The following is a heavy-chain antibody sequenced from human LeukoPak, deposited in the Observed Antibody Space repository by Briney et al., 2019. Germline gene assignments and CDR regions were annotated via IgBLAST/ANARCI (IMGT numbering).Heavy chain of an antibody. CDR1: GYTLTESS. CDR2: FDPEDGET. Sequence: ASVKVSCKVSGYTLTESSMHWVRQAPGKGLEWMGGFDPEDGETIYAQKFQGRVTMTEDTSTDTAYMELSSLRSEDTAVYYCATDLGYDSSGYYYSGVYWGQGTLVTVSS. J-gene: IGHJ4*02. V-gene: IGHV1-24*01. CDR3: ATDLGYDSSGYYYSGVY. D-gene: IGHD3-22*01.